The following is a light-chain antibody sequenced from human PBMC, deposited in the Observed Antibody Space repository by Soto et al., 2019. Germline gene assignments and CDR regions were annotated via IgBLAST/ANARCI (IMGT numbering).Light chain of an antibody. Sequence: EIQLTQSPSSLSASVGDRVTITCRASQSISGWLAWYQQKPGKAPKLLIYDASSLETGVPSRFSGNGSGTEFTLTIISLQSDDFAIYYCQQYNIYWTFGQGTMVDI. CDR2: DAS. J-gene: IGKJ1*01. V-gene: IGKV1-5*01. CDR3: QQYNIYWT. CDR1: QSISGW.